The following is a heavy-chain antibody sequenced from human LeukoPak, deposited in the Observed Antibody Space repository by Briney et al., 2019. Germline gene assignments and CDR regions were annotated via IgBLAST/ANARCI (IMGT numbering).Heavy chain of an antibody. J-gene: IGHJ4*02. D-gene: IGHD3-9*01. Sequence: GGSLRLSCAASGFTFSSYRMSWVRQAPGKGLEWVANIKQDGSEKHYVDSVKGRFTISRDNADNSLSLQMNSLRAEDTALYYCARENRGYNILTGYYTQSDYWGQGTLVTVSS. CDR2: IKQDGSEK. V-gene: IGHV3-7*01. CDR3: ARENRGYNILTGYYTQSDY. CDR1: GFTFSSYR.